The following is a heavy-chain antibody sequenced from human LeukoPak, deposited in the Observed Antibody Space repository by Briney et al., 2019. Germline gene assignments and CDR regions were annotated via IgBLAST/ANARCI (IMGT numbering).Heavy chain of an antibody. Sequence: GGSLRLSCAASGFTFSDYYMSWIRQAPGKGLEWASYISSSGSTIYYADSVKGRFTISRDNAKNSLYLQMNSLRAEDTAVYYCARASDIVVVPAAWVYGWFDPWGQGTLVTVSS. D-gene: IGHD2-2*01. CDR3: ARASDIVVVPAAWVYGWFDP. V-gene: IGHV3-11*01. CDR1: GFTFSDYY. CDR2: ISSSGSTI. J-gene: IGHJ5*02.